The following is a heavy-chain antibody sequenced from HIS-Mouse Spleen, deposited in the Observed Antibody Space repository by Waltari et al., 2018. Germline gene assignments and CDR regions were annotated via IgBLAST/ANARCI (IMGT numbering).Heavy chain of an antibody. D-gene: IGHD1-26*01. V-gene: IGHV1-2*02. Sequence: QVQLVQSGAEVKKPGASVKVSCKASVYTFTGYYMPWVRQAPGQGLEWMGWINPNSGGTNNAQKFQGRVTMTRDTSISTAYMELSRLRSDDTAVYYCARGSGRWELLLPNWFDPWGQGTLVTVSS. J-gene: IGHJ5*02. CDR1: VYTFTGYY. CDR3: ARGSGRWELLLPNWFDP. CDR2: INPNSGGT.